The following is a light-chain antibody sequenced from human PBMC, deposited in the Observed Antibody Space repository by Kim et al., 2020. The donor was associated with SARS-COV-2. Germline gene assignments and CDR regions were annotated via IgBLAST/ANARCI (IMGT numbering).Light chain of an antibody. CDR1: QSVTSSY. V-gene: IGKV3-20*01. CDR2: GAS. CDR3: QQYGSSPRT. J-gene: IGKJ1*01. Sequence: PGERATHSCRASQSVTSSYLAWYQKKPGQAPRRLSYGASSRATGIPDRFSGSGSGTDFTLTISRLEPEDFAVYYCQQYGSSPRTFGQGTKVEIK.